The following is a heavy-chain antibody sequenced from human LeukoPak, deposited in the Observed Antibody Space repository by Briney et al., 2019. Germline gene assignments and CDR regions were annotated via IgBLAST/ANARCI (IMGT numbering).Heavy chain of an antibody. V-gene: IGHV1-46*01. CDR1: GYTFTSYY. CDR3: ASGHTTNNKGTRWLQLGAFDI. CDR2: INPSGGST. D-gene: IGHD5-24*01. J-gene: IGHJ3*02. Sequence: ASVKVSCKTPGYTFTSYYMHWVREAPGQELEWIGIINPSGGSTSYAQKFQGRATMTRDTSTSTVYMELSSLRSEDTAVYYCASGHTTNNKGTRWLQLGAFDIWGQGTMVTVSS.